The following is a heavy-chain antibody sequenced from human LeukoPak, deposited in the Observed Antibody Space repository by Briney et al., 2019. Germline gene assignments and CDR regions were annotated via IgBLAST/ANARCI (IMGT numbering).Heavy chain of an antibody. D-gene: IGHD2-2*01. CDR1: GGTFSSYA. CDR2: ISAYNGNT. Sequence: GASVKVSCKASGGTFSSYAISWVRQAPGQGLEWMGWISAYNGNTNYAQKLQGRVTMTTDTSTSTAYMELRSLRSDDTAVYYCAREVRGTSCYYYWGQGTLVTVSS. J-gene: IGHJ4*02. CDR3: AREVRGTSCYYY. V-gene: IGHV1-18*01.